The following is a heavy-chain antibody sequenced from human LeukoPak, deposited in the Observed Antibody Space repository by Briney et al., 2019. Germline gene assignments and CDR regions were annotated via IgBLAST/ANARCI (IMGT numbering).Heavy chain of an antibody. J-gene: IGHJ6*02. CDR2: ISAYNGNT. Sequence: GAAVKVSCKASGYTFTSYGSIWVRQAPGQGREWMGWISAYNGNTNYAQKFQGRVTMITDTSTSTAYMELRNMRSDDTAVYYSAREVVVVPAAVGTRLNDYYYGIDVWGQGTTVTVSS. CDR1: GYTFTSYG. V-gene: IGHV1-18*01. CDR3: AREVVVVPAAVGTRLNDYYYGIDV. D-gene: IGHD2-2*01.